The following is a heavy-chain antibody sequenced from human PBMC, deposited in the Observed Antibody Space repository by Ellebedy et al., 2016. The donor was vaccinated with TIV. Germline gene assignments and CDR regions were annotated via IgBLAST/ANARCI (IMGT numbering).Heavy chain of an antibody. CDR1: GGSFRSYY. V-gene: IGHV4-59*08. Sequence: MPSETLSLTCTVSGGSFRSYYWSWNRHPPGKGLEGIGYIYYSRSTNYNPSLKRRVTLSVDTSKNQFSLKLSSVTAADTAVYYCARHFSSSSPALYWGQGTLVTVSS. CDR3: ARHFSSSSPALY. J-gene: IGHJ4*02. CDR2: IYYSRST. D-gene: IGHD6-6*01.